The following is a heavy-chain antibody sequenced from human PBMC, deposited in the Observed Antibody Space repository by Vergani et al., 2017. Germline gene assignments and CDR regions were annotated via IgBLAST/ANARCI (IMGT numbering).Heavy chain of an antibody. CDR2: IITILGIA. CDR1: GGTFSSYA. Sequence: QVQLVQSGAEVKKPGSSVKVSCKASGGTFSSYAISWVRQALGQGLEWMGRIITILGIANYAQKFQGRVTITADKATSTAYMELSSLRSEDTAVYYCARDLEVAAAIDYWGQGTLVTVSS. CDR3: ARDLEVAAAIDY. V-gene: IGHV1-69*04. J-gene: IGHJ4*02. D-gene: IGHD6-13*01.